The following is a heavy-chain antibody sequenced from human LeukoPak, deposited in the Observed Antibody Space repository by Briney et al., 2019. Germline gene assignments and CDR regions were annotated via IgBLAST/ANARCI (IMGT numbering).Heavy chain of an antibody. CDR3: AREERPRRSAFDI. J-gene: IGHJ3*02. Sequence: SEPLTLTCTVSGGSITTGGHYWGWIRQPPGKGLEWIGSIDYRERTTYNPSLKSRVTISADTSKNQFSLKLSSVTAADTAVYYCAREERPRRSAFDIWGQGTMVTVSS. CDR2: IDYRERT. CDR1: GGSITTGGHY. V-gene: IGHV4-39*07. D-gene: IGHD5-24*01.